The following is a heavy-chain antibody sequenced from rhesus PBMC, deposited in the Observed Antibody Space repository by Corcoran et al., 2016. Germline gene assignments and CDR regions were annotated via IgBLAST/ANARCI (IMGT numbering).Heavy chain of an antibody. J-gene: IGHJ4*01. CDR2: LYGRCISP. CDR3: ARGWSGSYYYLFDY. Sequence: QVQLQESGPGLVKPSETLSLNCAVTGGPISSSYWSWFRQAPGKGLEGIGYLYGRCISPNSNPSLQRRVTLSVDTSKNQLSLKLSSVTTADTAVYYCARGWSGSYYYLFDYWGQGGLVTVSS. D-gene: IGHD3-16*01. V-gene: IGHV4S11*01. CDR1: GGPISSSY.